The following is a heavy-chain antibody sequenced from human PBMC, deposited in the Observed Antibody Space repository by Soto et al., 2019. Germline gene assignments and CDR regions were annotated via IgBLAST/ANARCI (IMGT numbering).Heavy chain of an antibody. CDR1: GYSFTSYW. J-gene: IGHJ1*01. V-gene: IGHV5-51*01. CDR3: ARLIYYDSSGYERAEYFQH. D-gene: IGHD3-22*01. Sequence: GESLKISCKGSGYSFTSYWIGWVRQMPGKGLEWMGIIYPGDSDTRYSPSFQGQVTISAGKSISTAYLQWSSLKASDTAMYYCARLIYYDSSGYERAEYFQHRGQGTLVTVSS. CDR2: IYPGDSDT.